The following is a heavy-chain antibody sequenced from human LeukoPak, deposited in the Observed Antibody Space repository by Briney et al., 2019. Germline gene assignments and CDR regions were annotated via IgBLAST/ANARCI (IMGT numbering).Heavy chain of an antibody. V-gene: IGHV1-46*01. D-gene: IGHD1-1*01. CDR3: ARDNTNWSFDY. CDR2: INLRDGIT. J-gene: IGHJ4*02. CDR1: GYNFVSYN. Sequence: ASVNVSCKASGYNFVSYNMHWVRQAPGQGLEWMGIINLRDGITSYAQKFQGRVTVTGDTSTSTFYMELSSLRFEDTAMYYCARDNTNWSFDYWGQGTLVTVSS.